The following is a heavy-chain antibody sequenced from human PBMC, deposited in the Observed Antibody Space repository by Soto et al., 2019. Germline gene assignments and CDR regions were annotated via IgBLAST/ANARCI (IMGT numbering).Heavy chain of an antibody. Sequence: SETLSLTCTVSGGSISSYYWSWIRQPPGKGLEWIGYIYYSGSTNYNPSLKSRVTISVDTSKNQFSLKLSSVTAADTAVYYCARGQQWLANWFDPWGQGTLVTVSS. CDR1: GGSISSYY. CDR2: IYYSGST. J-gene: IGHJ5*02. D-gene: IGHD6-19*01. V-gene: IGHV4-59*01. CDR3: ARGQQWLANWFDP.